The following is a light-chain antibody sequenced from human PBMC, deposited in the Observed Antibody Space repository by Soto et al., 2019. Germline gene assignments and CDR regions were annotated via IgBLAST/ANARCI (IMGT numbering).Light chain of an antibody. Sequence: EVGLTQSPGTLSLSPGERATLSCRASQSVSNNYLAWYQQKPGQAPRLLFYGASNRATAIPDRFSGSGFGTDFTLTITRLEPEDFAVYYCQQYGDSPQTFGPGTKVDI. CDR2: GAS. CDR1: QSVSNNY. J-gene: IGKJ1*01. V-gene: IGKV3-20*01. CDR3: QQYGDSPQT.